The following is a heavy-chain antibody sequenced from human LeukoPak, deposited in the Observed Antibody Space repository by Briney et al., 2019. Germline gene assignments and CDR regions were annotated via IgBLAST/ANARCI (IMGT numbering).Heavy chain of an antibody. J-gene: IGHJ6*04. CDR3: AELGITMIGGV. CDR2: ISTSSSYI. CDR1: GFTFSSYS. V-gene: IGHV3-21*01. D-gene: IGHD3-10*02. Sequence: GGSLRLSCAASGFTFSSYSMNWVRQAPGKGLEWVSFISTSSSYIHNADSVKGRYTISRDNAENSLYLQMNSLRAEDTAVYYCAELGITMIGGVWGKGTTVTISS.